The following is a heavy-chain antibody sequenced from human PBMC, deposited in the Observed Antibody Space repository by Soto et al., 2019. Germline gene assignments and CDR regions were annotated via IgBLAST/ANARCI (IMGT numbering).Heavy chain of an antibody. CDR2: IYYSGST. CDR1: GGSISSGGYY. V-gene: IGHV4-31*03. Sequence: QVQLQESGPGLVKPSQTLSLTCTVSGGSISSGGYYWSWIRQHPGKGLEWIGYIYYSGSTYYNPSLKSRVTISVDTSKNQFSLKLSSVTAADTAVYYCARDFKEGSSGYYTKGRMSDDAFDIWGQGTMVTVSS. CDR3: ARDFKEGSSGYYTKGRMSDDAFDI. J-gene: IGHJ3*02. D-gene: IGHD3-22*01.